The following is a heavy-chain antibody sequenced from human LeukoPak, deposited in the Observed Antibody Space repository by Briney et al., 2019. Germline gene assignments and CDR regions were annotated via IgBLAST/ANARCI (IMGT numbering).Heavy chain of an antibody. D-gene: IGHD5-24*01. CDR3: ARGAGAGYNLQPFDY. J-gene: IGHJ4*02. Sequence: TSETLSLTCTVSGGSISSYYWSWIRQPPGKGLEWIGYIYYSGSTKYNPSLKGRVSISVDTSKNQFSLKLSSVTAADTAVYYCARGAGAGYNLQPFDYWGQGTLVTVSS. CDR1: GGSISSYY. CDR2: IYYSGST. V-gene: IGHV4-59*08.